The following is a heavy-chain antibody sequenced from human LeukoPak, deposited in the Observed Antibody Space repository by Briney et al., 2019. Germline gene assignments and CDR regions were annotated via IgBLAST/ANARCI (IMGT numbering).Heavy chain of an antibody. CDR2: ISSSGSTI. V-gene: IGHV3-11*01. CDR3: ARVRDGYNAGQYYYYYYYMDV. Sequence: GGSLRLSCAASGFTFSDYYMSWIRQAPGKGLEWVSYISSSGSTIYYADSVKGRFTISRDNAKNSLYLQMNSLRAEDTAVYYCARVRDGYNAGQYYYYYYYMDVWGKGTTVTVSS. J-gene: IGHJ6*03. D-gene: IGHD5-24*01. CDR1: GFTFSDYY.